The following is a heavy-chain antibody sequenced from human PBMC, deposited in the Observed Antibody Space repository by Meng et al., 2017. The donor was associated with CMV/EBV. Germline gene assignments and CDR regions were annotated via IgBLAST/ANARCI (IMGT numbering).Heavy chain of an antibody. Sequence: QAHAPESGPGLVKPSQTLSLPCTVSGGSISSGDYYWSWIRQPPGKGLEWIGYIYYSGSTYYNPSLKSRVTISVDTSKNQFSLKLSSVTAADTAVYYCARVMGPNRTPYYFDYWGQGTLVTVSS. V-gene: IGHV4-30-4*08. CDR3: ARVMGPNRTPYYFDY. CDR1: GGSISSGDYY. J-gene: IGHJ4*02. CDR2: IYYSGST. D-gene: IGHD1-14*01.